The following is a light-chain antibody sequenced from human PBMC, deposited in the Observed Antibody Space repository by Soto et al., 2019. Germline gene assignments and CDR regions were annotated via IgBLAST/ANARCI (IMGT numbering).Light chain of an antibody. V-gene: IGKV3-20*01. CDR2: GAS. J-gene: IGKJ1*01. CDR3: QQYGNSPRT. CDR1: QSVTSSS. Sequence: EIVLTQSPGPLSLSPGERATLSCRASQSVTSSSLAWYQQRPGQAPSLLIYGASSRATGVPDRFSGSGSGTDFTLTISRLEPEDFAVYYCQQYGNSPRTFGQGTKVEI.